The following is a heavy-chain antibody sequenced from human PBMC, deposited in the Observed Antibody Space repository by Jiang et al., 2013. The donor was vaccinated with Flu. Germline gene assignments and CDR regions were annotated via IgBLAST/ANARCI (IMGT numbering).Heavy chain of an antibody. D-gene: IGHD1-14*01. J-gene: IGHJ3*02. CDR2: IYYSGST. V-gene: IGHV4-31*01. CDR1: GGSISSGGYY. Sequence: GSGLVKPSQTLSLTCTVSGGSISSGGYYWSWIRQHPGKGLEWIGYIYYSGSTYYNPSLKSLVTISVDTSKNQFSLKLSSVTAADTAVYYCARIRNAPRGLDAFDIWGQGTMVTVSS. CDR3: ARIRNAPRGLDAFDI.